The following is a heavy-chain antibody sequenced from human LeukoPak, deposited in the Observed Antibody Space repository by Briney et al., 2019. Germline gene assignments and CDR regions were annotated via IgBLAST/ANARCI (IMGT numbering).Heavy chain of an antibody. J-gene: IGHJ3*01. CDR3: ARTISGYPPLDL. D-gene: IGHD5-12*01. CDR1: GYTFTAQY. CDR2: IDPKSGDT. Sequence: ASVKVSCKASGYTFTAQYMHWVRQAPGQGLEWMAWIDPKSGDTSYAQKFQDRVTMTRDTSISTAYMDLSRLTSDTAVYYCARTISGYPPLDLWGQGTMVTVSS. V-gene: IGHV1-2*02.